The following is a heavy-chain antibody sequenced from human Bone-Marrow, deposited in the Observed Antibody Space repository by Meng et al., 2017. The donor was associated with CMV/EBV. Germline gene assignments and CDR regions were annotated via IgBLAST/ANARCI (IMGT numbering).Heavy chain of an antibody. V-gene: IGHV3-11*04. J-gene: IGHJ6*02. CDR1: GFTFSDYY. CDR3: ASIMSPGCCSSTSCSVDYYYGMDV. Sequence: GESLKISCAASGFTFSDYYMSWIRQAPGKGLEWVSYISSSGSTIYYADSVKGRFTISRDNAKNSLYLQMNSLRAEDTAVYYCASIMSPGCCSSTSCSVDYYYGMDVWGQGTTVTVSS. CDR2: ISSSGSTI. D-gene: IGHD2-2*01.